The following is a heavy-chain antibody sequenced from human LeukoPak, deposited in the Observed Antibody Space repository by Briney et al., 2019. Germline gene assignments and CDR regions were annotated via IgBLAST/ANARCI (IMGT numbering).Heavy chain of an antibody. J-gene: IGHJ4*02. CDR1: GFTFSDFY. V-gene: IGHV3-7*03. CDR3: ARWPHCQDF. CDR2: INKDGSEE. Sequence: LSGGSLRLSCVASGFTFSDFYMSWVRQAPGKGLEWVANINKDGSEEKYVDSVKGRFTISRDNAKNSLYLQMSSLRADDTAVYYCARWPHCQDFWGRGTRVTVSS.